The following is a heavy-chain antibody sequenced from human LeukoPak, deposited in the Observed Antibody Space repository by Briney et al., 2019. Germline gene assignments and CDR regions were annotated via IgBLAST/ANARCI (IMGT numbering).Heavy chain of an antibody. CDR2: VSGDGRTT. CDR3: VRTTNGPEH. V-gene: IGHV3-74*01. D-gene: IGHD2-8*01. Sequence: GGSLRLSCAASGFTFTSHLIHWVRQPPGKGLVWVSRVSGDGRTTNAADSVKGRFTISRDNAKNTVYLQTDSLRVEDTAVYYCVRTTNGPEHWGQGTLVTVSS. J-gene: IGHJ1*01. CDR1: GFTFTSHL.